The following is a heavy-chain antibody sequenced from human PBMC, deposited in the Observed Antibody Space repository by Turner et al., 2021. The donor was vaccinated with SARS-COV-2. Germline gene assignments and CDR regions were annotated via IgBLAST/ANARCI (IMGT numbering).Heavy chain of an antibody. V-gene: IGHV4-59*01. CDR3: ARFKLGIGYNWFDP. J-gene: IGHJ5*02. D-gene: IGHD6-19*01. Sequence: QVQLQESGPGLVNPSETLSLTCTVSGVSISTDCWSWVRQSPEKGLEWIAYICYSWSTHYNPSLKSRVTISLDTSKKQFSVKLSSVTAADTAVYYCARFKLGIGYNWFDPWGQGTLVTFSS. CDR1: GVSISTDC. CDR2: ICYSWST.